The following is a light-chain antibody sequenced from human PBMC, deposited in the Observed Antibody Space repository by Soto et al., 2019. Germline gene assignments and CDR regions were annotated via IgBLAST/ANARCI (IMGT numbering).Light chain of an antibody. V-gene: IGLV7-46*01. CDR1: TGAVTSGHY. CDR3: LLSYSGARIAV. CDR2: DTS. J-gene: IGLJ7*01. Sequence: QAVVTQEPSLTVSPGGTVTLTCGCSTGAVTSGHYPYWFQQKPGQAPRTLIYDTSNKHSWTPARFSGSLLGGKAALTLSGAQPEDEAEYYCLLSYSGARIAVFGGGTQLTVL.